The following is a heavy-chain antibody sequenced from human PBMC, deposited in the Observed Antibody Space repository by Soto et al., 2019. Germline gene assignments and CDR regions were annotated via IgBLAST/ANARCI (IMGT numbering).Heavy chain of an antibody. Sequence: SETLSLTCAVYGGSFSGYYWSWIRQPPGKGLEWIGEINHSGSTNYNPSLKSRVTISVDTSKNQFSPKLSSVTAADTAVYYCARVSTIAAAGVAVSLNFDYWGQGTLVTVSS. J-gene: IGHJ4*02. CDR2: INHSGST. CDR3: ARVSTIAAAGVAVSLNFDY. CDR1: GGSFSGYY. V-gene: IGHV4-34*01. D-gene: IGHD6-13*01.